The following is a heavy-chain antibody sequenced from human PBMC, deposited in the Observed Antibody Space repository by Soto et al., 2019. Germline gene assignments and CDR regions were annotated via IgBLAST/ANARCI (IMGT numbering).Heavy chain of an antibody. CDR1: GGSISSYY. V-gene: IGHV4-59*08. CDR3: ARGTPSPLIVRSSRGPWFDP. CDR2: MYYGGRT. J-gene: IGHJ5*02. D-gene: IGHD2-15*01. Sequence: PSETLSLTCTVSGGSISSYYWSWIRQPPGKGLEWIGYMYYGGRTNYNPSLKSRVTISVDTSKMQVSLKLSYVTAADTAVYFCARGTPSPLIVRSSRGPWFDPWGQGTLVTVS.